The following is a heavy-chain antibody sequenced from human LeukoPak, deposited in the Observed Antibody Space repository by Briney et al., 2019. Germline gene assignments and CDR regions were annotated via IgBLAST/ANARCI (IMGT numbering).Heavy chain of an antibody. CDR3: ARGDSGSYFDY. CDR2: ISIYDGKT. D-gene: IGHD1-26*01. CDR1: GYTFTSYG. J-gene: IGHJ4*02. Sequence: ASVKVSCKASGYTFTSYGISWVRQAPGQGLEWMGWISIYDGKTLYAQKFQGRVTMTTDTSTSTAYMELRSLRSDDTAVYYCARGDSGSYFDYWGQGTLVTVSS. V-gene: IGHV1-18*01.